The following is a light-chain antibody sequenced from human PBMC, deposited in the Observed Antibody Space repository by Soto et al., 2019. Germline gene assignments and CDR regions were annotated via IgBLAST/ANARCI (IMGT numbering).Light chain of an antibody. J-gene: IGLJ2*01. CDR1: SSDVGGYKY. CDR2: EVS. CDR3: TSYTSNNTLNLL. V-gene: IGLV2-14*01. Sequence: QSALTQPASVSGSPGQSITISCTGTSSDVGGYKYVSWYQQHPGKAPKLMIYEVSYRPSGVSNRFSGSKSGNTAALTISGLQAEDEADYFCTSYTSNNTLNLLFGEGTKVTVI.